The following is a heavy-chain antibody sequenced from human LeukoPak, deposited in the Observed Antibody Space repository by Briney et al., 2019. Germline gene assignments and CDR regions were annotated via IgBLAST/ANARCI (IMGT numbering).Heavy chain of an antibody. J-gene: IGHJ4*02. V-gene: IGHV3-30*04. CDR1: GFSFSSYA. D-gene: IGHD2-2*01. CDR3: ARGDCSSTSCYLFDY. CDR2: ISYDGSNR. Sequence: PGGSLILSCAASGFSFSSYAMHWVRQAPGTGLEWVAVISYDGSNRYYADSVKGRFTIYRDNSKNTLYLQMNSLRAEDTAVYYCARGDCSSTSCYLFDYWGQGTLVTVSS.